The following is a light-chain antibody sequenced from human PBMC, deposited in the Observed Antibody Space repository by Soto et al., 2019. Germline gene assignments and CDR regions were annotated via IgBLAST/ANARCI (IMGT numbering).Light chain of an antibody. CDR1: QDIRGA. CDR3: QQFNSYSIT. V-gene: IGKV1-13*02. J-gene: IGKJ5*01. Sequence: AIQLTQSPSSLSASVGDRVTTTCRASQDIRGALAWYQQKPGKAPKILIYDVSTLESGVPSRFSGSSSGTDFTLTISSLQPVDFATYYCQQFNSYSITFGQGTRLEIK. CDR2: DVS.